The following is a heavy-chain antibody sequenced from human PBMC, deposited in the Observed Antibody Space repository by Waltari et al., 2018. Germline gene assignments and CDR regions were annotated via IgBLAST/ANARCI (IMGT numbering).Heavy chain of an antibody. CDR3: ARRPFGADDAFDI. CDR2: VYLGDSDS. V-gene: IGHV5-51*01. D-gene: IGHD3-3*01. J-gene: IGHJ3*02. CDR1: GSNFINNW. Sequence: EVQLVQSGSEVKKTGASMTIHCKGSGSNFINNWIGWVRQKPGKGLEWLVVVYLGDSDSRLSPAFEGQVTMSADKSISTAYLQWSTLRASDTAMYYCARRPFGADDAFDIWGQGTMVTVSS.